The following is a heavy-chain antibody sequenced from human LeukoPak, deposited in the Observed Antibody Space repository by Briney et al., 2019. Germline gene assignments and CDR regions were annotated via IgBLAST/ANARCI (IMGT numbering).Heavy chain of an antibody. V-gene: IGHV1-69*05. J-gene: IGHJ4*02. Sequence: SVKVSCKASGGTFSSYAISWVRQAPGQGLEGMGGIIPIFGTANYAQKFQGRVTITTDESTSTAYMELSSLRSEDTAVYYCARAQHSSSSPFDYWGQGTLVTVSS. CDR1: GGTFSSYA. D-gene: IGHD6-6*01. CDR2: IIPIFGTA. CDR3: ARAQHSSSSPFDY.